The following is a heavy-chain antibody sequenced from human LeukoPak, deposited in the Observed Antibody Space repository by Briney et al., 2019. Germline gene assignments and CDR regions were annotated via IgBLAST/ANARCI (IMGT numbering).Heavy chain of an antibody. CDR3: ARRGDGGRSFDY. D-gene: IGHD4-23*01. CDR1: GFTFRSYS. V-gene: IGHV3-53*01. Sequence: GGSLRLSCSASGFTFRSYSMYWVRQAPGKGLEWVSLIYVDGRTYYADSVKGRFTISRDNSKNTLYLQVNSLRAEDTAVYYCARRGDGGRSFDYWGQGTLVTVSS. J-gene: IGHJ4*02. CDR2: IYVDGRT.